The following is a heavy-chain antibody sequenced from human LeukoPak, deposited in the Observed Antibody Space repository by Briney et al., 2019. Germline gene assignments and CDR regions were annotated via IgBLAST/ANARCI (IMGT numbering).Heavy chain of an antibody. CDR3: ARGYCSSSSCYPDY. Sequence: ASVKVSCKASGYTFTSYDINWVRQAAGQGLEWMGWINPNSDNTGYAQKFQGRVTITRNTSISTAYMELSSLKSEDTAVYYCARGYCSSSSCYPDYWGQGTLVTVSS. V-gene: IGHV1-8*03. J-gene: IGHJ4*02. CDR1: GYTFTSYD. CDR2: INPNSDNT. D-gene: IGHD2-2*01.